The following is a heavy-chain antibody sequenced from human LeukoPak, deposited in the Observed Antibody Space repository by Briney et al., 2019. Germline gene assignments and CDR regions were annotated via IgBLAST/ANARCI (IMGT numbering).Heavy chain of an antibody. J-gene: IGHJ3*02. CDR3: ARRLLYDSSGYYPTTHAFDI. D-gene: IGHD3-22*01. Sequence: GESLRISRKGSGYSFTSYWISWVRQMPGKGLEWMGRIDPSDSYTNYSPSFQGHVTISADKSISTAYLQWSSLKASDTAMYYCARRLLYDSSGYYPTTHAFDIWGQGTMVTVSS. CDR2: IDPSDSYT. V-gene: IGHV5-10-1*01. CDR1: GYSFTSYW.